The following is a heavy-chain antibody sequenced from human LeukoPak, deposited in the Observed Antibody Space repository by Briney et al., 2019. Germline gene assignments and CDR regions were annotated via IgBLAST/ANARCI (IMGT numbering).Heavy chain of an antibody. CDR3: ARGDHCSGGSCYSPWFDH. D-gene: IGHD2-15*01. Sequence: GGSLRLSCKGSGYSFATYWIGWVRQKPGKGLEWMGIIYPGDSDTRYSPSFQGQVTISADKSISTAYLQWSSLKASDTDMYYCARGDHCSGGSCYSPWFDHWGQGTLVTVSS. CDR1: GYSFATYW. J-gene: IGHJ5*02. CDR2: IYPGDSDT. V-gene: IGHV5-51*01.